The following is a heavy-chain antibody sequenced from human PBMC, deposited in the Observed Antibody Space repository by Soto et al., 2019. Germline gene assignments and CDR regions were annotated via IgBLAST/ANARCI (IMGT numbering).Heavy chain of an antibody. D-gene: IGHD3-3*01. CDR3: VKDYLDYDFWSGPPGMDV. Sequence: GSLRLACSASGFTFSSYAMHWVRQAPGKGLEYVSAISSNGGSTYYADSVKGRFTISRDNSKNTLYLQMSSLRAEDTAVYYCVKDYLDYDFWSGPPGMDVWGQGTKVTVYS. J-gene: IGHJ6*02. CDR1: GFTFSSYA. V-gene: IGHV3-64D*06. CDR2: ISSNGGST.